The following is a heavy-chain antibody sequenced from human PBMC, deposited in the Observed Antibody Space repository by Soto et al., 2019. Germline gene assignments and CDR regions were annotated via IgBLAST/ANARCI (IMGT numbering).Heavy chain of an antibody. Sequence: PGGSLRLSCAASGFTFSSYEMNWVRQAPGKGLEWVSYISSSGSTIYYADSVKGRFTISRDNAKSSLYLQMNSLRAEDTAVYYCASLWFVVYGMDVWGQGTTVTVSS. J-gene: IGHJ6*02. CDR2: ISSSGSTI. D-gene: IGHD3-10*01. V-gene: IGHV3-48*03. CDR3: ASLWFVVYGMDV. CDR1: GFTFSSYE.